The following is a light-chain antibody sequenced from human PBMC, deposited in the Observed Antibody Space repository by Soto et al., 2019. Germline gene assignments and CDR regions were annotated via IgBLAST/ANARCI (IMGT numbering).Light chain of an antibody. CDR1: SSDVGSYNL. Sequence: QSVLTQPASVSGSPGQSITISCTGTSSDVGSYNLVSWYQQHPGKAPKLMIYEGNERPSGVSNRFSGSKSGNTASLTISGLQAEDEAGYYCCSYAGSSTWVFGGGTKLTVL. V-gene: IGLV2-23*01. CDR2: EGN. CDR3: CSYAGSSTWV. J-gene: IGLJ3*02.